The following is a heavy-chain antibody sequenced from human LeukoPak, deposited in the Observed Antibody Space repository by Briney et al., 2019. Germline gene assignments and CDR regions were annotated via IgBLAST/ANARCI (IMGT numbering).Heavy chain of an antibody. Sequence: ASVKVSCKASGYTFTSYYMHWVRQAPGQGLEWMGIINPSGGSTSYAQKFQGRVTMTRDTSTSTVYMDLRSLRSDDTAVYYCARVGEGSSGWYYYYYYMDVWGKGTTVTVSS. CDR2: INPSGGST. J-gene: IGHJ6*03. CDR1: GYTFTSYY. V-gene: IGHV1-46*01. CDR3: ARVGEGSSGWYYYYYYMDV. D-gene: IGHD6-19*01.